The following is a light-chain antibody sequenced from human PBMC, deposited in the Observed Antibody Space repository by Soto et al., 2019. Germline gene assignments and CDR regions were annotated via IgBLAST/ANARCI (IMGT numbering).Light chain of an antibody. CDR3: QQYGSSPQT. V-gene: IGKV3-15*01. J-gene: IGKJ1*01. CDR2: GAS. Sequence: EIVLTQSPATLSVSPGERATLSCRASQSISSLLAWYQQKPGQAPRLLIYGASTRATGIPATFSGSGSGTDFTLTISSLQSEDFAVYYCQQYGSSPQTFGQGTKVEIK. CDR1: QSISSL.